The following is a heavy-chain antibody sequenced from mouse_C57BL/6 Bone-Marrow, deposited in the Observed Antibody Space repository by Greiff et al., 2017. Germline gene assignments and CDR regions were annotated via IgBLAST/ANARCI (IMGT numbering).Heavy chain of an antibody. Sequence: LVESGAELVRPGASVKLSCTASGFNIKDDYMHWVKQRPEQGLEWIGWIDPENGDTEYASKFQGKATITADTSSNTAYLQLSSLTSEDTAVYYCTTLYYYEWGQGTLVTVSA. CDR1: GFNIKDDY. CDR3: TTLYYYE. J-gene: IGHJ3*02. V-gene: IGHV14-4*01. CDR2: IDPENGDT. D-gene: IGHD1-1*01.